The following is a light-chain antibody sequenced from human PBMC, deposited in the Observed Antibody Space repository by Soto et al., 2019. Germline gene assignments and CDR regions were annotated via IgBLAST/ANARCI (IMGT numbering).Light chain of an antibody. V-gene: IGKV2-30*02. CDR1: QILVHSDGNTY. Sequence: DVVMAQSPLSLPVTLGQPASISCRSSQILVHSDGNTYLSWFLQRPGQSPRRLIYKVSNRDSGVPYRFSGSGSGTDFRVKISRVEAGEVGVYYCLQGAHWPRTFGQGTKVQI. CDR2: KVS. J-gene: IGKJ1*01. CDR3: LQGAHWPRT.